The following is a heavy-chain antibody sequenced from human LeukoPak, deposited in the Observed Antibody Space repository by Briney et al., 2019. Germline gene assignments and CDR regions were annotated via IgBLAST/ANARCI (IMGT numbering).Heavy chain of an antibody. Sequence: ASVKVSCKASGYTFTSYDINWVRQATEQGLEWMGWMNPNSGNTGYAQKFQGRVTMTRNTSISTAYMELSSLRSEDTAVYYCARERRSTWTKQSDAFDIWGQGTMVTVSS. D-gene: IGHD2-2*01. J-gene: IGHJ3*02. CDR1: GYTFTSYD. CDR2: MNPNSGNT. CDR3: ARERRSTWTKQSDAFDI. V-gene: IGHV1-8*01.